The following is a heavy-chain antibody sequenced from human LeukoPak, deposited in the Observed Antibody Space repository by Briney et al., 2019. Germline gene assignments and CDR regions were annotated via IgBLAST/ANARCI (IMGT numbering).Heavy chain of an antibody. D-gene: IGHD6-6*01. Sequence: ASVKVSCEASGGTFSSYIISWVRQAPGQGLEWMGRIIPILGIANYAQKFQGRVTITADKSTSTAYMELSSLRSEDTAAYYCAREGDQLVGDYYFDYWGQGTLVTVSS. J-gene: IGHJ4*02. CDR3: AREGDQLVGDYYFDY. V-gene: IGHV1-69*04. CDR2: IIPILGIA. CDR1: GGTFSSYI.